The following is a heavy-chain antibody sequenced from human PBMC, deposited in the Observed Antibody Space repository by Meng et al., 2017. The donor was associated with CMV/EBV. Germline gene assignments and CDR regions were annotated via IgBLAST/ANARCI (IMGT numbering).Heavy chain of an antibody. CDR2: SYYTGA. D-gene: IGHD3-10*01. Sequence: SETLSLTCTVSGGPIKNPNYYWSGNRHQPGKGLEWLGYSYYTGAYYNPSLASRIFISLDPSSNRYSLTLRAVTAADTALYFCARMRGSGSEDYWGPGTLVTVSS. V-gene: IGHV4-31*03. CDR1: GGPIKNPNYY. CDR3: ARMRGSGSEDY. J-gene: IGHJ4*02.